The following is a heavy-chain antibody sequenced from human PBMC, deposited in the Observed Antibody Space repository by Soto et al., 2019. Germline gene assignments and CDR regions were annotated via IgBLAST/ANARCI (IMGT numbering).Heavy chain of an antibody. Sequence: ASVKVSCKASGYTFTSYGISWVRQAPGQGLEWMGWISAYNGNTNYAQKLQGRVTMTTDTSTSTAYMELRSLRSDDTAVYYCAREGTSCYMANCQYYFDYWGQGTLVTVSS. CDR3: AREGTSCYMANCQYYFDY. CDR2: ISAYNGNT. CDR1: GYTFTSYG. J-gene: IGHJ4*02. V-gene: IGHV1-18*01. D-gene: IGHD2-2*02.